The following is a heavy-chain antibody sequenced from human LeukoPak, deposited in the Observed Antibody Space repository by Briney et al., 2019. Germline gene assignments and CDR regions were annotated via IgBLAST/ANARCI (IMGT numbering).Heavy chain of an antibody. V-gene: IGHV6-1*01. CDR3: ARGSSGSFDY. CDR2: PNYRSKGYN. CDR1: GDSVSCNIVA. Sequence: SQTRSLTCDISGDSVSCNIVAWNWIWQSTARGREGLGRPNYRSKGYNDCAVSVRGRITINPDTSKNRFSLQLDSVTPEDTAVYYCARGSSGSFDYWGQGTLVTVSS. D-gene: IGHD6-19*01. J-gene: IGHJ4*02.